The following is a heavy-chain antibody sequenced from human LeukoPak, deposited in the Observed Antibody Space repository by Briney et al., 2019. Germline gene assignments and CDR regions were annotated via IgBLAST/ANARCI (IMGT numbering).Heavy chain of an antibody. J-gene: IGHJ4*02. CDR1: GFTFSSYA. Sequence: QPGRSLRLSCAASGFTFSSYAMHWVRQAPGKGLEWVAVISYDGSNKYYADSVKGRFTISRDNSKNTLYLQMNSLRAEDTAVYYCARDLEMNSSGWYYSYFDYWGQGTLVTVSS. D-gene: IGHD6-19*01. CDR2: ISYDGSNK. CDR3: ARDLEMNSSGWYYSYFDY. V-gene: IGHV3-30-3*01.